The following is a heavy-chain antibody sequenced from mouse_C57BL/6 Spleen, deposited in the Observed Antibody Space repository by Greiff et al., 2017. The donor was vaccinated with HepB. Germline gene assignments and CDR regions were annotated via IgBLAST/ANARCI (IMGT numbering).Heavy chain of an antibody. CDR3: ARRAAQATYYFDY. CDR1: GYTFTNYW. J-gene: IGHJ2*01. V-gene: IGHV1-63*01. CDR2: IYPGGGYT. Sequence: VQLQQSGAELVRPGPSVKMSCKASGYTFTNYWIGWAKQRPGHGLEWIGDIYPGGGYTNYNEKFKGKATLTADKSSSTAYMQFSSLTSEDSAIYYCARRAAQATYYFDYWGQGTTLTVSS. D-gene: IGHD3-2*02.